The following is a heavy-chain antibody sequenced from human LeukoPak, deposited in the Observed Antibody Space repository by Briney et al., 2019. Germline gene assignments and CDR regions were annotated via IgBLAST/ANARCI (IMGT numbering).Heavy chain of an antibody. CDR1: GGSISSGDYY. CDR3: ARVDEDAFDI. J-gene: IGHJ3*02. V-gene: IGHV4-30-4*08. Sequence: SETLSLTCTVSGGSISSGDYYWSWIRQPPGKGLEWIGYIYYSGSTYYNPSLKSRVTISVDTSKNQLSLKLSSVTAADTAVYYCARVDEDAFDIWGQGTMVTVSS. CDR2: IYYSGST.